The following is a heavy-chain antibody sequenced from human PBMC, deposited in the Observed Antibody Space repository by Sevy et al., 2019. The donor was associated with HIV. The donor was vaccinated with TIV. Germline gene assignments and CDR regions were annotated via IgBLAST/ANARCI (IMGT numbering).Heavy chain of an antibody. CDR2: INPDSGGP. Sequence: ASVKVSCKASGYTFTGYYMHWMRQAPGQGLEWMGWINPDSGGPIYAPKFQGRVPLTRDTSISTAYMDLSRLKSDDTAVYYCVRDDRDGYFEYWGQGTLVTVSS. V-gene: IGHV1-2*02. CDR1: GYTFTGYY. CDR3: VRDDRDGYFEY. J-gene: IGHJ4*02.